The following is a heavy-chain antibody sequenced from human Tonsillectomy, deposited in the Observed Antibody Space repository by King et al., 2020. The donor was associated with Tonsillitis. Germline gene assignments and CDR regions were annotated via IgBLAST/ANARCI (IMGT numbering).Heavy chain of an antibody. J-gene: IGHJ4*02. D-gene: IGHD6-19*01. CDR2: TFYRTKWNY. CDR1: GDSVSSKFAA. Sequence: VQLQESGPRLVKPSQTLSVTCDISGDSVSSKFAAWNWIRQSPSRGLEWLGRTFYRTKWNYDYAISVKGRINIIVDTSRNQVSLQLNSVTPEDTAVYYWARDDESSGSDILFDYWGQGTLVTVSS. V-gene: IGHV6-1*01. CDR3: ARDDESSGSDILFDY.